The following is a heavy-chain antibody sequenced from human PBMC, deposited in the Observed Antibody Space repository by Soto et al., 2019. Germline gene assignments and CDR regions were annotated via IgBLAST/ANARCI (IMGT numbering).Heavy chain of an antibody. J-gene: IGHJ4*02. V-gene: IGHV2-5*02. Sequence: QITLKESGPPLVKPTQTLTLTCTFSGFSLSTSGVGVGWIRQPPGKALEWLALIYWDDDKRYSPSLKSRLTITKATSKNQVVLTLTLMHPVDTATYSCEPRKLLRLTCYYFDYWGQGTLVTVSS. CDR2: IYWDDDK. CDR1: GFSLSTSGVG. D-gene: IGHD5-12*01. CDR3: EPRKLLRLTCYYFDY.